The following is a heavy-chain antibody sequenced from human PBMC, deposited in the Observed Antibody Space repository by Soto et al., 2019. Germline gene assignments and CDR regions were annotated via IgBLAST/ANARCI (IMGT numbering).Heavy chain of an antibody. V-gene: IGHV4-30-2*01. Sequence: SETLSLTCPVSGGSLSGGEYYWTWIRQPPRKGLEWIAFIYNSASTYYNSSLKSRVTISVDRSKNRFFLNLTSVTAADTAVHYCATYRKVFQIRGQGT. J-gene: IGHJ3*02. CDR2: IYNSAST. CDR1: GGSLSGGEYY. CDR3: ATYRKVFQI.